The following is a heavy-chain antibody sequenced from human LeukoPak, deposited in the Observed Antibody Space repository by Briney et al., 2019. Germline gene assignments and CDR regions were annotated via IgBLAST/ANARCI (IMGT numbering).Heavy chain of an antibody. Sequence: GRSLRLSCAASGFTFNSYAMNWVRQAPGKGLEWVSGVSGSSGSTYYADSVKGRFTISRDNSKNTLYQQMNSLRAEDTAVYYCAKDRWSSPISSFDIWGQGTMVTASS. J-gene: IGHJ3*02. CDR1: GFTFNSYA. V-gene: IGHV3-23*01. CDR3: AKDRWSSPISSFDI. CDR2: VSGSSGST. D-gene: IGHD2/OR15-2a*01.